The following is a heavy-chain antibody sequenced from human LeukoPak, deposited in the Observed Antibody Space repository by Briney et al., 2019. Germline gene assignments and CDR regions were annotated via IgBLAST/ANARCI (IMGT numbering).Heavy chain of an antibody. D-gene: IGHD3-10*01. J-gene: IGHJ3*02. Sequence: GGSLRLSCEASGFSFTNTWMSWVRQAPGKGLEWVGRVKSKAVDGTTDYAAPVQGRFTISRDDSKNTLSLQMNSLKTEDTAVYYCATEGGSGSYYGDDAFDMGGQGTMVTVSS. CDR3: ATEGGSGSYYGDDAFDM. CDR1: GFSFTNTW. CDR2: VKSKAVDGTT. V-gene: IGHV3-15*01.